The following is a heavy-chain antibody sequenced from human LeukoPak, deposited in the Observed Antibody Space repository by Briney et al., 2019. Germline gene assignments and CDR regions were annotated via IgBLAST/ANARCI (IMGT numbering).Heavy chain of an antibody. CDR2: IYYSGST. Sequence: SETLSLTCTVSGGSISSYYWSWIRQPPGKGLEWIGYIYYSGSTNYNPSLKSRVTISVDTSKNQFSLKLSSVTAADTAVYYCARVGVVPAAPYYYYMDVWGKGTTVTVSS. D-gene: IGHD2-2*01. CDR1: GGSISSYY. V-gene: IGHV4-59*01. J-gene: IGHJ6*03. CDR3: ARVGVVPAAPYYYYMDV.